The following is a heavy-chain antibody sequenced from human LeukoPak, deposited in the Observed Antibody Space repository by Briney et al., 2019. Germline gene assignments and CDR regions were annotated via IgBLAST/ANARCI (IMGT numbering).Heavy chain of an antibody. CDR3: ARDYGDYGRLYYYYYYMDV. V-gene: IGHV4-59*01. J-gene: IGHJ6*03. CDR2: IYYSGST. CDR1: GGSISSYY. Sequence: PSETLSLTCTVSGGSISSYYWSWIRQPPGKGLEWIGYIYYSGSTNYNPSLKSRVTISVDTSKNQFSLKLSSVTAADTAVYYCARDYGDYGRLYYYYYYMDVWGKGTTVTVSS. D-gene: IGHD4-17*01.